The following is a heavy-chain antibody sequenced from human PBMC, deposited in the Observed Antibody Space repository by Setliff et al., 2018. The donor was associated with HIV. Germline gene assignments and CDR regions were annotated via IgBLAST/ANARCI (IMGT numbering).Heavy chain of an antibody. V-gene: IGHV1-69*05. J-gene: IGHJ4*02. Sequence: GASVKVSCKASGGTFSSYAISWVRQAPGQGLEWMGGIIPIFGTKNYAQKCQGRVTITTDESTTTAYMELSSLRSEDTARYYCAGSILTGYYTFGADYWGQGTLVTVSS. CDR3: AGSILTGYYTFGADY. CDR1: GGTFSSYA. CDR2: IIPIFGTK. D-gene: IGHD3-9*01.